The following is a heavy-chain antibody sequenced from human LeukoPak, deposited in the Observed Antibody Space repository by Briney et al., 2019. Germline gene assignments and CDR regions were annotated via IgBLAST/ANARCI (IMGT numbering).Heavy chain of an antibody. V-gene: IGHV3-30*14. J-gene: IGHJ4*02. Sequence: GRSLRLSCAASGFTFSSYAMHWVRQAPGKGLEWVVVISYDGNNKYYADSVKGRFTISRDNSKNTLYLQMNSLRAEDTAVYYCASLVITTTPVYFDYWGQGTLVTVSS. CDR2: ISYDGNNK. CDR1: GFTFSSYA. D-gene: IGHD3-22*01. CDR3: ASLVITTTPVYFDY.